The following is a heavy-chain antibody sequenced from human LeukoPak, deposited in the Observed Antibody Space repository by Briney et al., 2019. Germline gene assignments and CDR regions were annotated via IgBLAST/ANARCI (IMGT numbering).Heavy chain of an antibody. CDR3: ASCGATTSIYYCFDY. J-gene: IGHJ4*02. Sequence: ASVKVSCKASGYTFTSYGISWVRQAPGQGLEWMGWISAYNGNTNYAQKLQGRVTMTTDASTSTAYMELRSLRSDDTAVYYCASCGATTSIYYCFDYWGQGTLVTVSS. D-gene: IGHD1-1*01. CDR2: ISAYNGNT. CDR1: GYTFTSYG. V-gene: IGHV1-18*01.